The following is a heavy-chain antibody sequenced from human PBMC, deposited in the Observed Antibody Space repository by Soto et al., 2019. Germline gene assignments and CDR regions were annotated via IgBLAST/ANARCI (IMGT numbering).Heavy chain of an antibody. V-gene: IGHV1-69*01. CDR1: RDTFNKYS. J-gene: IGHJ6*02. CDR2: IIPIFSSI. D-gene: IGHD3-16*01. CDR3: ARGETYLGV. Sequence: QVQLVQSGAEVKKPGSSVKFSCKTSRDTFNKYSFNWVRQAPGQGLEWMGWIIPIFSSIKYAEKFHGRVTITADDSTSTAYIELRSLRFEDTAVYYCARGETYLGVWGQGTTVTVSS.